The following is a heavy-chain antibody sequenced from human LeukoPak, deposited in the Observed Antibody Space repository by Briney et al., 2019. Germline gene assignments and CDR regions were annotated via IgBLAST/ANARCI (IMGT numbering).Heavy chain of an antibody. V-gene: IGHV3-21*04. D-gene: IGHD3-22*01. Sequence: PGGSLRLSCAASGFTFSSYAMSWVRQAPGKGLEWVSCVSSTSSFIYYADSVKGRFTISRDNAKNSLYLQMNSLRAEDTAVYYCANDLTYYDSSGYSQADYWGQGTLVTVSS. CDR2: VSSTSSFI. CDR3: ANDLTYYDSSGYSQADY. J-gene: IGHJ4*02. CDR1: GFTFSSYA.